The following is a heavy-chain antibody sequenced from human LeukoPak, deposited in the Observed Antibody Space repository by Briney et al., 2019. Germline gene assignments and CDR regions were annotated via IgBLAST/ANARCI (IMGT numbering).Heavy chain of an antibody. Sequence: PGGSLRLSCPASGFTVSSNYMSWVRQAPGKGLEWVSLIHSDDSTYYADSVKGRFTISRDNSKNTVYLQMNSLRDEDTAMYYCARDGSSRSLQLWGQGTLVTVSS. V-gene: IGHV3-53*01. J-gene: IGHJ1*01. CDR2: IHSDDST. CDR3: ARDGSSRSLQL. CDR1: GFTVSSNY.